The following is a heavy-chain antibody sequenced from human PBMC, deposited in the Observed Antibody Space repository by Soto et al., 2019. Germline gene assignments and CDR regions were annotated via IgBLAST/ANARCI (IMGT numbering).Heavy chain of an antibody. CDR1: GLTFSSSA. Sequence: SVKVSCKASGLTFSSSAVQWVRQARGQRLEWIGWIVVGSGSTKYAQKFQERVTITRDMSTSTAYMELSSLRSEDTAVYYCAAPPNRDAYNYGYWGQGTLVTVPQ. V-gene: IGHV1-58*01. J-gene: IGHJ4*02. D-gene: IGHD5-12*01. CDR2: IVVGSGST. CDR3: AAPPNRDAYNYGY.